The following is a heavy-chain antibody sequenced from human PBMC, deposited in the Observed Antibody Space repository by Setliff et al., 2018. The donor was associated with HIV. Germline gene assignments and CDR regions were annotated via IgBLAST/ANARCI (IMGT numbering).Heavy chain of an antibody. Sequence: SETLPLTCAVYGWSFSGYYWSWIRQPPGKGLEWIGEINHSGITNYNPSLKSRVTISVDTSKNQFSLKPTSMTAADTALYYCARAALLTGLPFDYWGQGTLVTVSS. D-gene: IGHD7-27*01. J-gene: IGHJ4*02. V-gene: IGHV4-34*01. CDR2: INHSGIT. CDR3: ARAALLTGLPFDY. CDR1: GWSFSGYY.